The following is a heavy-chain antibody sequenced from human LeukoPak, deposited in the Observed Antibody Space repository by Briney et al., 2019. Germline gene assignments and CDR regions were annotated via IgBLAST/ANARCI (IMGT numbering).Heavy chain of an antibody. CDR2: IYSGGST. CDR1: GFTVSSNY. D-gene: IGHD4-17*01. CDR3: AREGISSYGDYYFDY. V-gene: IGHV3-53*01. Sequence: GGSLRLSCAAAGFTVSSNYMSWVRQAPGKGLEWVSVIYSGGSTYYAGSVKGRFTISRDNSKNTLYLQMNSLRAEDTAVYYCAREGISSYGDYYFDYWGQGTLVTVSS. J-gene: IGHJ4*02.